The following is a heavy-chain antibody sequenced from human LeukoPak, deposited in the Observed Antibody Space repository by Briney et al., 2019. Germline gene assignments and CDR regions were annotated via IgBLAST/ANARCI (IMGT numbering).Heavy chain of an antibody. Sequence: WASVTVSRKASGYTFTSYDINWVRQATGQGLEWMGWMNPNSGNTGYAQKFQGRVTMTRNTSISTAYMELSSLRSEDTAVYYCARNGYPYDAFDIWGQGTMVTVSS. J-gene: IGHJ3*02. D-gene: IGHD5-24*01. CDR1: GYTFTSYD. CDR3: ARNGYPYDAFDI. V-gene: IGHV1-8*01. CDR2: MNPNSGNT.